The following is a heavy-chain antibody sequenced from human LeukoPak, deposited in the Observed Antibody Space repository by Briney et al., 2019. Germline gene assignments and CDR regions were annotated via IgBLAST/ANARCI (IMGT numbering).Heavy chain of an antibody. Sequence: GASVKVSCKASGYTFTSYGISWVRQAPGQGLEWMGWINAYNGNTNYAQKLQGRVTMTTDTSTSTAYMELRSLRSDDTAVYYCARGYYDSSGYPPLGYWGQGTLVTVSS. CDR1: GYTFTSYG. V-gene: IGHV1-18*01. CDR2: INAYNGNT. D-gene: IGHD3-22*01. J-gene: IGHJ4*02. CDR3: ARGYYDSSGYPPLGY.